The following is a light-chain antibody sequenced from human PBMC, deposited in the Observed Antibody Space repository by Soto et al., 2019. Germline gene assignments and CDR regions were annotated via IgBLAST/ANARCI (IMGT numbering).Light chain of an antibody. CDR2: GAS. CDR3: QQYGGSPFT. V-gene: IGKV3-20*01. CDR1: QSVINNY. J-gene: IGKJ3*01. Sequence: EIVLTQSPGTLSLSPGERVTLSCRASQSVINNYLGWYQQKPGQAPRLLIYGASSRATGIPDRFSGSGSGTDFTLTISRLEPEDFAVYYCQQYGGSPFTFGPGTKVDI.